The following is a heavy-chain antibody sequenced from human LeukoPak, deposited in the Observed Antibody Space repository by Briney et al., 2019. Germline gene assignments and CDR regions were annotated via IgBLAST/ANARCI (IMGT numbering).Heavy chain of an antibody. J-gene: IGHJ4*02. V-gene: IGHV1-3*04. CDR3: AREEIAVVYYFDY. D-gene: IGHD2-15*01. Sequence: GASVKVSCKASGYTFTSYAIHWVRQASGQSLEWMGWTNIGNGDTKYSQKFQGRVTITRDTSASTAYMELSSLRPEDTAVYYCAREEIAVVYYFDYWGQGTLVTVSS. CDR1: GYTFTSYA. CDR2: TNIGNGDT.